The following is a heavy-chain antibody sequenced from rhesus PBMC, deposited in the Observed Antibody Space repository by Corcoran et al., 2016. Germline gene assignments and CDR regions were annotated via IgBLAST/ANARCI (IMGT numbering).Heavy chain of an antibody. CDR3: ARGYSYSY. Sequence: QLQLQESGPGLVKPSETLSVTCAVSGGSISSSYWSWIRQAPGKGLEWIGYIYGSGSSTNYNPSLKSRVTLSVDTSKTQLSLKLSSVTTADTAVYYCARGYSYSYWGQGVLVTVSS. CDR2: IYGSGSST. CDR1: GGSISSSY. J-gene: IGHJ4*01. V-gene: IGHV4-169*01. D-gene: IGHD5-36*02.